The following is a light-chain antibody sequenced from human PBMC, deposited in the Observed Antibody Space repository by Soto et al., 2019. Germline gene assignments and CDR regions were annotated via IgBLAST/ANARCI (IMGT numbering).Light chain of an antibody. CDR2: DAS. CDR1: QSISSW. CDR3: QQYQSSWT. V-gene: IGKV1-5*01. J-gene: IGKJ1*01. Sequence: DIQMTQSPSTLSASVGDRVIITCRASQSISSWLAWYQQKPGKVPNLLIYDASNLESGVPSRFSGSGSGTEFTLTISSLQPDDSATYYCQQYQSSWTFGQGTKVEIQ.